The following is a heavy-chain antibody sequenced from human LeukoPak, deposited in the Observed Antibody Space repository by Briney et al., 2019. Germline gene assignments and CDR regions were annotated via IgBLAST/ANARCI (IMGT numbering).Heavy chain of an antibody. CDR2: IYYSGNT. CDR3: ARRGSGASLEYYFDL. J-gene: IGHJ2*01. V-gene: IGHV4-59*08. D-gene: IGHD1-14*01. Sequence: SETLSLTCTVSGGSISSYYWSWIRQPPGKGLEYIGYIYYSGNTNSNPTLNSRVTISVDTSKNQFSLKLSSVTAADTAVYYCARRGSGASLEYYFDLWGRGTLVTVSS. CDR1: GGSISSYY.